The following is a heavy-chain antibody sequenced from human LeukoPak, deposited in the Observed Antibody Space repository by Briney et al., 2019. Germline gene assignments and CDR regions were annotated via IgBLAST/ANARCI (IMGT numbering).Heavy chain of an antibody. V-gene: IGHV1-69*05. CDR1: GGTFSNYA. Sequence: GASVKVSCKASGGTFSNYAFSWVRQAPGQGLEWMGGIIPIFRTANCAEQFQGRVTITTDESTNTAYLDLSSLRSEDTAVYYCAKDDGSATMGFDSWGQGTLVSVSS. CDR3: AKDDGSATMGFDS. CDR2: IIPIFRTA. J-gene: IGHJ5*01. D-gene: IGHD1-26*01.